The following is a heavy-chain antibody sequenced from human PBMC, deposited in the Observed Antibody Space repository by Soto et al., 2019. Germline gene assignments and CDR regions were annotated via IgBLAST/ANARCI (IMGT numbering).Heavy chain of an antibody. CDR1: GFSLSNARMG. CDR2: IFSNDEK. V-gene: IGHV2-26*01. D-gene: IGHD3-9*01. J-gene: IGHJ2*01. Sequence: QVTLKESGPVLVKPTETLTLTCTVSGFSLSNARMGVSWIRQPPGKALEWLAHIFSNDEKSYSTSLKSRLTISKDTSKSQVVLTMTNMDPVDTATYYCARPAYYDILTGYYSWYFDLWGRGTLVTVSS. CDR3: ARPAYYDILTGYYSWYFDL.